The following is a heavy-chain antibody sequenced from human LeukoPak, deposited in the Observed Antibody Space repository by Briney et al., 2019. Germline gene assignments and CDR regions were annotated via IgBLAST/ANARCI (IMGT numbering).Heavy chain of an antibody. CDR1: SASISSYY. J-gene: IGHJ4*02. V-gene: IGHV4-59*08. D-gene: IGHD3-16*02. CDR2: IYSTATT. CDR3: ARGAYRHFDY. Sequence: KPSETLSLTCTVSSASISSYYWNWIRQPPGKGLEWIGYIYSTATTNYNPSRKSRGTMSLDTSKNQFSLRLSSVTAEDTAVYYCARGAYRHFDYWGQGILVTVSS.